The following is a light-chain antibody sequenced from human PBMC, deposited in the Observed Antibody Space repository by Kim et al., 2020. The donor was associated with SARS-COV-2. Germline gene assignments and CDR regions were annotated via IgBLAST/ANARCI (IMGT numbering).Light chain of an antibody. Sequence: QSALTQPASVSGSPGQSITISCTGTSSDVGGYNYVSWYQQHPGKAPKLMIYDVNKRPSGVPNRFSGSKSGNTASLTISGLQAEDEADYYCSSYTSSSTYVFGTGTKVTVL. J-gene: IGLJ1*01. CDR1: SSDVGGYNY. CDR3: SSYTSSSTYV. V-gene: IGLV2-14*01. CDR2: DVN.